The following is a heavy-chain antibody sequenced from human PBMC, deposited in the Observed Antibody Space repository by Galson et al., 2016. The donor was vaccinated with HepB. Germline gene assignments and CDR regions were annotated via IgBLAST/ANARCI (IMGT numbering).Heavy chain of an antibody. D-gene: IGHD5-24*01. CDR2: INWNSGSI. Sequence: SLRLSCAASGFTFGDYAMHWVRQTPGKGLEWVSSINWNSGSIDYADSVRGRFTISRDNAKNSLYLQMNSLRAEDTALYYCTKGGQGYNLVHFDYWGQGILVTVSS. CDR3: TKGGQGYNLVHFDY. CDR1: GFTFGDYA. J-gene: IGHJ4*02. V-gene: IGHV3-9*01.